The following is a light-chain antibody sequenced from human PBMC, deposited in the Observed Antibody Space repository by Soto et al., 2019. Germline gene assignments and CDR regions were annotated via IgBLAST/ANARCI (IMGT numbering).Light chain of an antibody. Sequence: DIQMTQSPSSLTAFVGDRVTITCRASQSISYFLNWFQQKPGKAPKLLIYAASSLQSGVPSRFSASGSGTDFTLPISSLQPEDLATYYCQQSYSTPRTFGGGTKVEIK. CDR2: AAS. J-gene: IGKJ4*01. CDR1: QSISYF. CDR3: QQSYSTPRT. V-gene: IGKV1-39*01.